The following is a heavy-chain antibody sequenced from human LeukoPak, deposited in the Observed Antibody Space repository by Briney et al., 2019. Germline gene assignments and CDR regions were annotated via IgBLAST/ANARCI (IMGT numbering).Heavy chain of an antibody. CDR1: GYTFTGYY. D-gene: IGHD3-3*01. CDR2: INPNSGGT. J-gene: IGHJ3*02. Sequence: ASVKVSCKASGYTFTGYYMHWVRQAPGQGLEWMGWINPNSGGTNYAQKFQGRVTMTRDTSIGTAYMELSRLRSDDTAVYYCARGYDFWSGYYFGVGDAFDIWGQGTMVTVSS. V-gene: IGHV1-2*02. CDR3: ARGYDFWSGYYFGVGDAFDI.